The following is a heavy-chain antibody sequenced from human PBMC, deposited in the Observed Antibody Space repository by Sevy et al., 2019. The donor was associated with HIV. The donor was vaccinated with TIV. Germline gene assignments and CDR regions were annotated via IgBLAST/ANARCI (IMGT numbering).Heavy chain of an antibody. Sequence: GGSLRLSCAASGFTFSSYGMHWVRLAPGKGLEWVAVISYDGSNKYYADSVKGRFTISRDNAKNTLYLQMNSLRAEDRAVYYCAKDPSRIQRTIGYYFDYWGQGTLVTVSS. CDR2: ISYDGSNK. V-gene: IGHV3-30*18. J-gene: IGHJ4*02. CDR1: GFTFSSYG. D-gene: IGHD5-18*01. CDR3: AKDPSRIQRTIGYYFDY.